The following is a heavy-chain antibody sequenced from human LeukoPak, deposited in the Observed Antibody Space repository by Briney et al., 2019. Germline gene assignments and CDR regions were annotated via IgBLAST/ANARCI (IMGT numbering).Heavy chain of an antibody. CDR3: ARGDFYDSSGHLDY. CDR2: ICSSGSTI. D-gene: IGHD3-22*01. V-gene: IGHV3-48*03. Sequence: GGSLRLSCAASGFTLRSYEMNWVRQAPGKGLEWVSYICSSGSTIYYADSVKGRFTISRDNAKNSLYLQMNSLRAEDTAVYYCARGDFYDSSGHLDYWGQGTLVTVSS. CDR1: GFTLRSYE. J-gene: IGHJ4*02.